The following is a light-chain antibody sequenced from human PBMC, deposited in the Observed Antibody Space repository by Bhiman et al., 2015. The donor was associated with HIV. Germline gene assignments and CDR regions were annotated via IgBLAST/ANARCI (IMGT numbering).Light chain of an antibody. Sequence: YELTQPHSVSVATAQMARITCVGKNIGSKAVHWYQRKAGQDPVLVIYSDSNRPSGVPDRFSGSKSGTSASLAITGLQAEDESDYYCQSYDSSLSGRVFGGGTKLTVL. J-gene: IGLJ3*02. CDR3: QSYDSSLSGRV. CDR1: NIGSKA. V-gene: IGLV3-12*02. CDR2: SDS.